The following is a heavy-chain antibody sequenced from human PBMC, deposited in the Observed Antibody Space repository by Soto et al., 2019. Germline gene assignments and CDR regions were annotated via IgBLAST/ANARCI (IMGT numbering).Heavy chain of an antibody. Sequence: ASVKVSCKASGYTFTSYGISWVRQAPGQGLEWMGWISAYNGNTNYAQKLQGRVTMTTDTSTSTAYMELRSLRSDDTAVYYCARKYSGGWYAGGDYYGMDVWGQGTTVTVSS. CDR3: ARKYSGGWYAGGDYYGMDV. CDR2: ISAYNGNT. V-gene: IGHV1-18*04. D-gene: IGHD6-19*01. CDR1: GYTFTSYG. J-gene: IGHJ6*02.